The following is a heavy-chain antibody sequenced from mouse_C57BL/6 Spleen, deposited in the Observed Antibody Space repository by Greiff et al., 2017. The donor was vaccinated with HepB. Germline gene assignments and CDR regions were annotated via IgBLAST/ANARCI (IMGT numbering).Heavy chain of an antibody. CDR3: ARGNSNYKYYFDY. D-gene: IGHD2-5*01. CDR2: IDPSDSYT. J-gene: IGHJ2*01. CDR1: GYTFTSYW. Sequence: VQLQQSGAELVMPGASVKLSCKASGYTFTSYWMHWVKQRPGQGLEWIGEIDPSDSYTNYNQKFKGKSTLTVDKSSSTAYMQLSSLTSEDSAVYYCARGNSNYKYYFDYWGQGTTLTVSS. V-gene: IGHV1-69*01.